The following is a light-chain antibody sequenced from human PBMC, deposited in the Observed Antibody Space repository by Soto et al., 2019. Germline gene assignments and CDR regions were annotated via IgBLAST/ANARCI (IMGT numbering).Light chain of an antibody. J-gene: IGLJ2*01. CDR1: SSDVGGYNY. Sequence: QSALTQPASVSGSPGQAITISCTGTSSDVGGYNYVCWYQQYPGKAPKLIIYDVSNRPSGISNRFSGSWAGNTASLTISGIQAEYEADYYCSSHRGIRTLVVFGGGTKLTVL. CDR2: DVS. V-gene: IGLV2-14*01. CDR3: SSHRGIRTLVV.